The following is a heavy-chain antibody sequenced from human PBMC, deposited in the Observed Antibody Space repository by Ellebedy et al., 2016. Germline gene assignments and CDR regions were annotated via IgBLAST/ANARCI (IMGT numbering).Heavy chain of an antibody. CDR3: ARGEEYSTWPWGALDI. CDR1: GYSFTNYG. D-gene: IGHD6-6*01. Sequence: ASVKVSCKASGYSFTNYGFIWVRQAPGQGLEWMGWISAYNGNTNYAQNFQGRIAMTTDASTDTAYMELRSLRSDDTAVYYCARGEEYSTWPWGALDIWGQGTMVTVSS. J-gene: IGHJ3*02. CDR2: ISAYNGNT. V-gene: IGHV1-18*01.